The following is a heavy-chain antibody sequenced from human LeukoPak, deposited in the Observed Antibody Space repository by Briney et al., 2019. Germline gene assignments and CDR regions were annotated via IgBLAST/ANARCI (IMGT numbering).Heavy chain of an antibody. CDR2: IIPIFGTA. CDR3: ARDPDYDFWSGPPFRAFDI. CDR1: GGTFSSYA. V-gene: IGHV1-69*06. D-gene: IGHD3-3*01. J-gene: IGHJ3*02. Sequence: SVKVSCKASGGTFSSYAISWVRQAPGQGLEWMGGIIPIFGTANYAQKFQGRVTVTADKSTSTAYMELSSLRSEDTAVYYCARDPDYDFWSGPPFRAFDIWGQGTMVTVSS.